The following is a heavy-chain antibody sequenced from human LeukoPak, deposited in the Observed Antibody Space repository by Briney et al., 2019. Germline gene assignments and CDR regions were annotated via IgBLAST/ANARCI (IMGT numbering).Heavy chain of an antibody. Sequence: PGGSLRLSCAASGFTFSSYEMNWVRQAPGKGLEWVSYISSSGSTIYYADSVKGRFTISRDNAKNSLYLQMNSLRAEDTAVYYCARAPYDFWSGPQAKEFGYWGQGTLVTVSS. CDR1: GFTFSSYE. J-gene: IGHJ4*02. CDR2: ISSSGSTI. V-gene: IGHV3-48*03. D-gene: IGHD3-3*01. CDR3: ARAPYDFWSGPQAKEFGY.